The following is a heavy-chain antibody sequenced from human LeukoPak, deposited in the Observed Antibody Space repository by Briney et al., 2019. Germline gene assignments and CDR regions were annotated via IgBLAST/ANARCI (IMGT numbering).Heavy chain of an antibody. V-gene: IGHV3-66*01. J-gene: IGHJ4*02. CDR1: GFTVSSNY. D-gene: IGHD6-19*01. CDR2: IYSGGST. Sequence: GGSLRLSCATSGFTVSSNYMSWVRQAPGKGLGWVSVIYSGGSTYYADSVKGRSTISRDNSKNTLYLQMNSLRAEDTAVYYCARAPYSSGWYLVDYWGQGTLVTVSS. CDR3: ARAPYSSGWYLVDY.